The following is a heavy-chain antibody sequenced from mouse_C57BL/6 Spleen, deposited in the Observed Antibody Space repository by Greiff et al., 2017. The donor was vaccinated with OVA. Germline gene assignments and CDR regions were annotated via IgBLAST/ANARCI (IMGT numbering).Heavy chain of an antibody. CDR2: IWRGGST. D-gene: IGHD4-1*01. J-gene: IGHJ4*01. CDR1: GFSLTSYG. V-gene: IGHV2-5*01. CDR3: AKGKRELGRDAMDY. Sequence: QVHVKQSGPGLVQPSQSLSITCTVSGFSLTSYGVHWVRQSPGKGLEWLGVIWRGGSTDYNAAVMSRLSITKDNSKSQVFFKMNSLQADDTAIYYCAKGKRELGRDAMDYWGQGTSVTVSS.